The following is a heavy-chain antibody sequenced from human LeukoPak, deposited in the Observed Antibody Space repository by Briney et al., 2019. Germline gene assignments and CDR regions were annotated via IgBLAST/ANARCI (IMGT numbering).Heavy chain of an antibody. D-gene: IGHD3-16*01. CDR1: GGSFSGYY. V-gene: IGHV4-34*01. Sequence: SETLSLTCAVYGGSFSGYYWSWIRQPPGQGMEWIGEINHSGSTNYNPSLKSRVTISVDKSKNQRPLKLNSGTAAGTAVYYCARDLGSSTPSGVWGKRTTVTVSS. CDR3: ARDLGSSTPSGV. CDR2: INHSGST. J-gene: IGHJ6*04.